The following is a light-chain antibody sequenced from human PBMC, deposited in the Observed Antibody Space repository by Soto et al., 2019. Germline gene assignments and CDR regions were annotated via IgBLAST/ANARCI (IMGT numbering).Light chain of an antibody. CDR2: DVS. Sequence: QSALTQHASVSGSPGQSITISCTGTTSAVGAYDYVSWYQQHPGKAPKLMIYDVSYRPSGVSNRFSGSKSGNTASLTISGVQTEDEAEYYCSSFTSSSTLVVFGGGTKLTVL. CDR1: TSAVGAYDY. CDR3: SSFTSSSTLVV. V-gene: IGLV2-14*03. J-gene: IGLJ2*01.